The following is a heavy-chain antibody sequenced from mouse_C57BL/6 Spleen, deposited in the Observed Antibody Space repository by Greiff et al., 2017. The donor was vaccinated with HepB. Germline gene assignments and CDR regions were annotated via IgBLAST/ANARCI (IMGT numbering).Heavy chain of an antibody. CDR1: GYAFSSYW. CDR2: IYPGDGDT. CDR3: ARPDYYGSSLWYFDY. J-gene: IGHJ2*01. V-gene: IGHV1-80*01. D-gene: IGHD1-1*01. Sequence: VQLQQSGAELVKPGASVKISCKASGYAFSSYWMNWVKQRPGKGLEWIGQIYPGDGDTNYNGKFKGKATLTADKSSSTAYMQLSSLPSEDSAVYFCARPDYYGSSLWYFDYWGQGTTLTVSS.